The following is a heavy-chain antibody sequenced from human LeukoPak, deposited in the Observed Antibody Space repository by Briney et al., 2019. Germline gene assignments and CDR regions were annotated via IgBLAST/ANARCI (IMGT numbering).Heavy chain of an antibody. D-gene: IGHD6-19*01. CDR3: ARGNHIAVAVWFDP. J-gene: IGHJ5*02. CDR2: IYYSGST. V-gene: IGHV4-59*01. Sequence: SETLSLTCTVPGGSLSSSYWSWIRQPPGQGLESIGYIYYSGSTNYNPSLKSRVTISVDTSKNQFSLKLSSVTAADTAVYYCARGNHIAVAVWFDPWGQGTLVTVSS. CDR1: GGSLSSSY.